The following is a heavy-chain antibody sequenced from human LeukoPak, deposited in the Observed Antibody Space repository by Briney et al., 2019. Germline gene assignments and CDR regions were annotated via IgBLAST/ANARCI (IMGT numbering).Heavy chain of an antibody. CDR3: ATSNGNGYADAFDI. CDR1: GGSFSGYY. CDR2: INHSGST. J-gene: IGHJ3*02. Sequence: PSETLSLTCAVYGGSFSGYYWSWIRQPPGKGLEWIGEINHSGSTNYNPSLKSRVTISVDTSKNQFSLKLSSVTAADTAVYYCATSNGNGYADAFDIWGQGAMVTVSS. V-gene: IGHV4-34*01. D-gene: IGHD2-8*01.